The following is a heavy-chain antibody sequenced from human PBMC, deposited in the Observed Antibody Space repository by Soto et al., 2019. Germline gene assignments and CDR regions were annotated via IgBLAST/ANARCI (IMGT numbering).Heavy chain of an antibody. D-gene: IGHD2-8*02. CDR2: INPDSGAT. V-gene: IGHV1-2*02. CDR3: ARGXYGTGGYPFPYFDY. Sequence: HEHXVQSGAEVKRPGASLKVSCKASGYSXXXYYIHXVRQAXGQGLEWMGWINPDSGATNYAQNFQGRVTLTSDTSISTASMDLTSLTSDDTAVYYCARGXYGTGGYPFPYFDYWGQGTLVIVSS. J-gene: IGHJ4*02. CDR1: GYSXXXYY.